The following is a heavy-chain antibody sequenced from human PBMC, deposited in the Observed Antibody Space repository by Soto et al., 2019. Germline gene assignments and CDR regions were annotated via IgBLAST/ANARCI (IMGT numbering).Heavy chain of an antibody. CDR1: GFNFKKFA. D-gene: IGHD6-19*01. CDR2: VSCCGGSA. J-gene: IGHJ4*02. Sequence: EVQLLESGGGVVQPGWSLRLSCVASGFNFKKFAMAWVRQAAGEGLEWVSGVSCCGGSASYADSVKGRFSIARDDSKNTVSLQLNSLRVEDTAQYYCAKADGQQWLIPHLDNWGQGTLVTV. CDR3: AKADGQQWLIPHLDN. V-gene: IGHV3-23*01.